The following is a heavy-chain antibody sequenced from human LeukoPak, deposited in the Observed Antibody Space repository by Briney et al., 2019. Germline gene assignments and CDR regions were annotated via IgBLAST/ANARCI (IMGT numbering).Heavy chain of an antibody. V-gene: IGHV3-7*03. Sequence: PGGSLRLSCAASGFTFSSYWMSWVRQAPGKGLEWVANIKQDGSEKYYVDSVKSRFTISRDNAKNSLYLQMNSLRAEDTAVYYCARVGLTVTVDYWGQGTLVTVSS. D-gene: IGHD4-17*01. J-gene: IGHJ4*02. CDR2: IKQDGSEK. CDR3: ARVGLTVTVDY. CDR1: GFTFSSYW.